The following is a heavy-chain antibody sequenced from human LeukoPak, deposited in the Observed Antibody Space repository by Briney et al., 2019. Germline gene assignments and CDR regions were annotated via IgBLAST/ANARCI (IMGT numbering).Heavy chain of an antibody. CDR3: ARSGYYDSSGYFEAFDI. J-gene: IGHJ3*02. D-gene: IGHD3-22*01. CDR2: ISYDGSNK. CDR1: GFTFGSYA. V-gene: IGHV3-30-3*01. Sequence: GGSLRLSCAASGFTFGSYAMHWVRQAPGKGLEWVAVISYDGSNKYYADSVKGRFTISRDNSKNTLYLQMNSLRAEDTAVYYCARSGYYDSSGYFEAFDIWGQGTMVTVSS.